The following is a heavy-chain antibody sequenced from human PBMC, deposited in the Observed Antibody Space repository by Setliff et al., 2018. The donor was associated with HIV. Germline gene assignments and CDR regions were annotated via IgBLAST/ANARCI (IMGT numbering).Heavy chain of an antibody. V-gene: IGHV1-45*02. D-gene: IGHD6-19*01. J-gene: IGHJ4*02. CDR1: GYTFTYRY. CDR3: ARDGEPYSSLDY. CDR2: ITPFNGNT. Sequence: GASVKVSCKASGYTFTYRYLHWVRQAPGQALEWMGWITPFNGNTNYAQKFQDRVTITRDRSMSTAYMELSSLRSEDTAMYYCARDGEPYSSLDYWGQGTLVTVSS.